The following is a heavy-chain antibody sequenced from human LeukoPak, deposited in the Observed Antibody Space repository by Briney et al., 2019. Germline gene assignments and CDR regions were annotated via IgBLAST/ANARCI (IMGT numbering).Heavy chain of an antibody. Sequence: GGSLRLSCAASGLTFSNYAMSWVRQAPGKGLEWGSAISGSGDRTFYADSVKGRFTISRDNAKKTLYLQMNSLRADDTAVYYCAKELAVVGQGIFDYWGQGTLVTVSS. CDR1: GLTFSNYA. CDR2: ISGSGDRT. V-gene: IGHV3-23*01. D-gene: IGHD6-19*01. CDR3: AKELAVVGQGIFDY. J-gene: IGHJ4*02.